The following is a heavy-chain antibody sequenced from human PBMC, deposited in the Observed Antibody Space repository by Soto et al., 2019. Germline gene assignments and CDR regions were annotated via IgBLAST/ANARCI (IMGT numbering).Heavy chain of an antibody. CDR2: IYHGGST. CDR1: VYSISSGYY. CDR3: ARVGPWVPYYYDSSPYTFENWFDP. J-gene: IGHJ5*02. Sequence: SEPLSLTCAVSVYSISSGYYWGCLRQPPWKRLELSLSIYHGGSTYYNPSLNSRVTLSIDMTNNHVSLILNSVTAADTAVYYCARVGPWVPYYYDSSPYTFENWFDPWGQGTLVTVSS. D-gene: IGHD3-22*01. V-gene: IGHV4-38-2*01.